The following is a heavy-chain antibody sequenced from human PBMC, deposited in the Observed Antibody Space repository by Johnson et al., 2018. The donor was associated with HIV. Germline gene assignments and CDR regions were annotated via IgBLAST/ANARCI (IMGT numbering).Heavy chain of an antibody. CDR3: AREVDAFDM. J-gene: IGHJ3*02. CDR2: ISYDGSNK. Sequence: GVVQPGRSLRLSCAASGFTFNTYAMHWVRQAPGTGLEWVAVISYDGSNKYYADSVKGRFTISRDNSKNTLYLQMNSLRAEDTAVYYCAREVDAFDMWGQGTLVTVSS. CDR1: GFTFNTYA. V-gene: IGHV3-30*04.